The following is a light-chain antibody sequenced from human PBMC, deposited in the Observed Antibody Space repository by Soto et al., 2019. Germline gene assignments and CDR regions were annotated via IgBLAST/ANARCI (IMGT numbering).Light chain of an antibody. CDR2: DAS. CDR1: QSVSRN. CDR3: QQYNDWPPIT. J-gene: IGKJ5*01. V-gene: IGKV3-15*01. Sequence: EILMTQSPSTLAVSPGERATLSCRASQSVSRNLAWYQQKPGQAPRLLIYDASTRATVIPARFSGSGSGTEFTLTISSLQSEDFAVYYCQQYNDWPPITFGQGTRLEIK.